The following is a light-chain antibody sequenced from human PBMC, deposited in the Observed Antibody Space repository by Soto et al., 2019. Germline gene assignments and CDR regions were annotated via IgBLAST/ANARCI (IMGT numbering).Light chain of an antibody. CDR2: GNS. CDR1: GSNIGAGYD. CDR3: QSYDSSLSGWV. Sequence: QSVLTQPPSVSGAPGQRVTISCTGSGSNIGAGYDVHWYQQLPGTAPKLLIYGNSNRPSGVPDRFSGSKSGTSASLAITGLQAEDEADYDCQSYDSSLSGWVFCGGTDLTVL. J-gene: IGLJ3*02. V-gene: IGLV1-40*01.